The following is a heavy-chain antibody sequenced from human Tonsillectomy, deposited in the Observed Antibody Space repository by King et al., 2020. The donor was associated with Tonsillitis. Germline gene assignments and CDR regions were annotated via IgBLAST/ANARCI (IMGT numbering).Heavy chain of an antibody. CDR2: IIPILGIP. J-gene: IGHJ4*02. CDR1: GGIFSSYA. D-gene: IGHD5-24*01. Sequence: VKLVESGAEVKKPGSSVKVSCKASGGIFSSYAISWVRQAPGQGLEWMGRIIPILGIPNYAQKFQGRVTITADRSTTTAYMELISLRSEDTAVYYCARDEGDGYNYVYWGQGTLVTVSS. CDR3: ARDEGDGYNYVY. V-gene: IGHV1-69*09.